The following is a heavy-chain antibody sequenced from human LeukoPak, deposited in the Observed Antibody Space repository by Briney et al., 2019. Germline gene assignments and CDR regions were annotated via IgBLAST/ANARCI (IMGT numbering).Heavy chain of an antibody. D-gene: IGHD3-10*01. V-gene: IGHV4-39*01. CDR2: LYYRGSA. CDR1: VGSLRPRCYF. J-gene: IGHJ3*02. Sequence: SDSQSLPCTLSVGSLRPRCYFWRWLRQPPAKALDVIGILYYRGSAHHNSSLKSRVAISVDTSKNQFSLRLRSVTAADTAVYYCARHIDGAGRYLQSPEADPDAFDIWGQGTMVTVSS. CDR3: ARHIDGAGRYLQSPEADPDAFDI.